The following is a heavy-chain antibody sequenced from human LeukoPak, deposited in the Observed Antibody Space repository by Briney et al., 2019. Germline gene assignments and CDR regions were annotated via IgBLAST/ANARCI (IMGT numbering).Heavy chain of an antibody. CDR2: ISGSGNRT. CDR3: AKNLYCGGGSCYPSALGMDV. Sequence: GGSLRLSCTASGFTFSDHPMTWVRQAPGKGLEWVSSISGSGNRTYSADSVKGRFTISRDNSKNTLFLQMNSLRAEDTAVYYCAKNLYCGGGSCYPSALGMDVWGQGTTVTVSS. J-gene: IGHJ6*02. V-gene: IGHV3-23*01. CDR1: GFTFSDHP. D-gene: IGHD2-15*01.